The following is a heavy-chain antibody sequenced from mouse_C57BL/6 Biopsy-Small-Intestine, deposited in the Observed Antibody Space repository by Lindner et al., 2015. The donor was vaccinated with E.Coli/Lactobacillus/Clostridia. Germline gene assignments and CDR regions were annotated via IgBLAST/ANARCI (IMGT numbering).Heavy chain of an antibody. V-gene: IGHV1-5*01. J-gene: IGHJ2*01. D-gene: IGHD2-5*01. CDR3: TRPYSNFDY. CDR1: GYTFSSYW. Sequence: VQLQESGTVLARPGASVKMSCKTSGYTFSSYWMHWVKQRPGQGLEWIGAIFPGNSDANYNQDFKDKAKLTAVTSASTAYMELSSLTNEDSAVYYCTRPYSNFDYWGQGTTLTVSS. CDR2: IFPGNSDA.